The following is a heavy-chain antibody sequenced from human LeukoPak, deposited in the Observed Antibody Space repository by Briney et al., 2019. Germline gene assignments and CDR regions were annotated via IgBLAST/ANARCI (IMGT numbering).Heavy chain of an antibody. Sequence: SETLSLTCTVSGGSISSGSYYWRWIRQPAGKGLEWIGRIYTSGSTNYNPSLKSRVTISVDTSKNQFSLKLSSVTAADTAVYYCARWRDGRFYYFDYWGQGTLVTVSS. CDR3: ARWRDGRFYYFDY. J-gene: IGHJ4*02. CDR2: IYTSGST. CDR1: GGSISSGSYY. V-gene: IGHV4-61*02. D-gene: IGHD3-3*01.